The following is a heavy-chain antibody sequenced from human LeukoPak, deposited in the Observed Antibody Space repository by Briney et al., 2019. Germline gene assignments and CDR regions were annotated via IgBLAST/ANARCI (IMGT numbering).Heavy chain of an antibody. D-gene: IGHD6-19*01. CDR2: ISYDGSNK. V-gene: IGHV3-30*18. CDR1: GFTFSSYG. Sequence: GGSLRLSCAASGFTFSSYGMHWVRQAPGKGLEWVAVISYDGSNKYYADSVKGRFTISRDNSKNTLYLQMNSLRAEDTAVYYCANPNGYSSGGYWGQGTLVTVSS. J-gene: IGHJ4*02. CDR3: ANPNGYSSGGY.